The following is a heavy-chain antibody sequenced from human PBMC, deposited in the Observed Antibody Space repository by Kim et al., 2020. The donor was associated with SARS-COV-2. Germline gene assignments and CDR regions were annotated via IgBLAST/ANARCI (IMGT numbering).Heavy chain of an antibody. CDR3: ARAGDFWSGYSQAYYFDY. J-gene: IGHJ4*02. V-gene: IGHV4-31*03. D-gene: IGHD3-3*01. CDR2: IYYSGST. CDR1: GGSISSGGYY. Sequence: SETLSLTCTVSGGSISSGGYYWSWIRQHPGKGLEWIGFIYYSGSTYYNPSLKSRVTISVDTSKNQFSLKLSSVTAADTAVYYCARAGDFWSGYSQAYYFDYWGQGTLVTVSS.